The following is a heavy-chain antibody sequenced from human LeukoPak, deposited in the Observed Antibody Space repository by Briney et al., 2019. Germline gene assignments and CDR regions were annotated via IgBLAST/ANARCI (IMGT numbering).Heavy chain of an antibody. J-gene: IGHJ4*02. Sequence: PGGSLRLSCAASGFTVSSNYMTWVRQAPGKGLEWVSVIYSGGSTYYADSVKGRFIISRDNSKNTLYLQMNSLRAEDMAVYYCARGGGDRNPFDYWGQGTLVTVSS. D-gene: IGHD4-17*01. CDR2: IYSGGST. CDR1: GFTVSSNY. V-gene: IGHV3-66*01. CDR3: ARGGGDRNPFDY.